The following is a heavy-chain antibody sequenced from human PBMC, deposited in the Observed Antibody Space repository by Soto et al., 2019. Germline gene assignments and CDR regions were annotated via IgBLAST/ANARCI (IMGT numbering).Heavy chain of an antibody. CDR3: ARGGFGTSSRNDY. J-gene: IGHJ4*02. Sequence: QVELVQSGAEVKKPGASVKVTCEASGYTFTGNYIHWVRQAPGQGLEWMGWINPNSGGTSYAQKFQGRVTMTRDTSISTAYMELTRLTSDDTAVYYCARGGFGTSSRNDYWGQGTLVTVSS. CDR1: GYTFTGNY. V-gene: IGHV1-2*02. CDR2: INPNSGGT. D-gene: IGHD6-6*01.